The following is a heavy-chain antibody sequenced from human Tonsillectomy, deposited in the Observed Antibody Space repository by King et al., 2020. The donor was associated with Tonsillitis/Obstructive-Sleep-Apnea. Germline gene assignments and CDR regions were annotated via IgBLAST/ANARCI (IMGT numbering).Heavy chain of an antibody. J-gene: IGHJ4*02. D-gene: IGHD2-2*02. Sequence: VQLVESGGGVVRPGGSLRLSCAASGFTFYDYGMSWVRQAPGKGLEWGSGINWNGGSTGYADSVKGRFTISRDNAKNSLYLQMNSLRAEDTALYYCARVGCSSTSCYIDYWGQGTLVTVSS. V-gene: IGHV3-20*04. CDR3: ARVGCSSTSCYIDY. CDR2: INWNGGST. CDR1: GFTFYDYG.